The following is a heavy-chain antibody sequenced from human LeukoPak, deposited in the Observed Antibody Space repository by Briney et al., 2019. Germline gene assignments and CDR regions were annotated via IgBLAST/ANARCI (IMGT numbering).Heavy chain of an antibody. D-gene: IGHD2-21*02. V-gene: IGHV3-7*01. CDR2: IKDCGSEK. CDR3: VRTRVVVTAYFDY. Sequence: GGSLRLSCAASGFTFSNYWMSWVRQAPGKGLEWVANIKDCGSEKYYVDSVKGRFTISRDNAKNSLYLQMNSLRAEDTALYYCVRTRVVVTAYFDYWGQGTLVTVSS. CDR1: GFTFSNYW. J-gene: IGHJ4*02.